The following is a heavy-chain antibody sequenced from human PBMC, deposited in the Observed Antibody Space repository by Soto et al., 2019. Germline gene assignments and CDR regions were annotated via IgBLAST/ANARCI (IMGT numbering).Heavy chain of an antibody. CDR3: ARSDGSY. V-gene: IGHV4-59*01. Sequence: SETLSLTCTVSGGSISSYYWSWIRQPPGKGLEWIGYIYYSGSTNYNPSLKSRVTISVDTSKNQFSLKLSSVTAADTAVYYCARSDGSYWGQGTLVTVAS. CDR1: GGSISSYY. CDR2: IYYSGST. J-gene: IGHJ4*02.